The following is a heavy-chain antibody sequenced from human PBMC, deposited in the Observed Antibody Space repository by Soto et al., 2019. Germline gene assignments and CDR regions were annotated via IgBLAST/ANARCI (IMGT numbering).Heavy chain of an antibody. CDR3: AKDALTVAGPQRGSLDV. CDR2: ISYDGSNK. D-gene: IGHD6-19*01. CDR1: GFTLSREG. Sequence: PGGSLRLSCAASGFTLSREGMHWVRQAPGKGLEWVAVISYDGSNKYYGDSVKGRFTISRDNSKNTVYLQMNSLRAEDTAVYYCAKDALTVAGPQRGSLDVWGQGTTVTVSS. J-gene: IGHJ6*02. V-gene: IGHV3-30*18.